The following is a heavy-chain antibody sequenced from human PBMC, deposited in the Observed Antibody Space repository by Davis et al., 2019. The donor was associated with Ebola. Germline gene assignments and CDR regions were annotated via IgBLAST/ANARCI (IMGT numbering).Heavy chain of an antibody. Sequence: GGSLRLSCAASGFTFSSYWMSWVRQAPGKGLEWVANIKQDGSEKNYVDSVKGRFTISRDNAKNSLYLQMSTLRVEDTAVYYCTGGSDWTFDDWGQGTLVTVSS. CDR2: IKQDGSEK. V-gene: IGHV3-7*01. CDR3: TGGSDWTFDD. D-gene: IGHD6-19*01. J-gene: IGHJ4*02. CDR1: GFTFSSYW.